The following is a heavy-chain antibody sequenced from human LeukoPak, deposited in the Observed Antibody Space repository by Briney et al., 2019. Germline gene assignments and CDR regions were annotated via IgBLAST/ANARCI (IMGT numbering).Heavy chain of an antibody. CDR2: IYYSGST. CDR1: GGSISSYY. CDR3: ARGGVTAHYYYYGMDV. D-gene: IGHD2-21*02. V-gene: IGHV4-59*08. J-gene: IGHJ6*02. Sequence: SETLSLTCTVSGGSISSYYWSWIRQPPGKGLEWIGYIYYSGSTYYNPSLKSRLTMSVDTSKNQFSLKLSSVTAADTAVYYCARGGVTAHYYYYGMDVWGQGTTVTVSS.